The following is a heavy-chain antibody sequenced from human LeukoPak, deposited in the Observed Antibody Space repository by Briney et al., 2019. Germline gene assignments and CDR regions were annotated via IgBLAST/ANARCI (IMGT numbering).Heavy chain of an antibody. V-gene: IGHV1-8*01. D-gene: IGHD7-27*01. CDR2: MNPNSGNT. J-gene: IGHJ4*02. CDR1: GYTFTSYD. Sequence: ASVKVSCKASGYTFTSYDVNWFRQATGQGLEWMGWMNPNSGNTGYAQKFQGRVSLTWDTSISTAYMELSSLRSEDTAVYYCAKNTALTGEFDSWGQGTLVTVSS. CDR3: AKNTALTGEFDS.